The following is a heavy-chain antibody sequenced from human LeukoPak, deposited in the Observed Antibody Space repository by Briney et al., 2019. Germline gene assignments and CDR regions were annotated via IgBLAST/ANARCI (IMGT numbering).Heavy chain of an antibody. Sequence: GASVKVSCKASGNTFMGYDINWVRQTTGQGLEWMGWINPISGNTGYAQKFQGRVTLTRDTSMSTGNMELSGLTSEDTAVYYCARGFSSGWYVNWGQGTLVIVSS. V-gene: IGHV1-8*03. CDR2: INPISGNT. CDR1: GNTFMGYD. CDR3: ARGFSSGWYVN. J-gene: IGHJ4*02. D-gene: IGHD6-19*01.